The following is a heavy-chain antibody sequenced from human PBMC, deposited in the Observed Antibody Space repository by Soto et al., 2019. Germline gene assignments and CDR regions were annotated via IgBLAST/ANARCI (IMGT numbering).Heavy chain of an antibody. J-gene: IGHJ4*02. Sequence: LSLTCSVSGDSVNSYYWSWIRQPPGKGLEWIGYIYNSGSNNYNPSLKGRVTISVDTSKNQFSLKLTSVTPADTAVYYYDNDGHFDYWGQGTLVTVSS. CDR2: IYNSGSN. CDR3: DNDGHFDY. D-gene: IGHD2-8*01. CDR1: GDSVNSYY. V-gene: IGHV4-59*02.